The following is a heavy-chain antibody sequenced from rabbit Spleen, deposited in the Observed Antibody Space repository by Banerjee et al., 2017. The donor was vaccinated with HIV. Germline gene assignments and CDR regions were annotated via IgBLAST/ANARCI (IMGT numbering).Heavy chain of an antibody. J-gene: IGHJ4*01. CDR1: GFSFSSSYY. CDR2: IYADSSGST. D-gene: IGHD2-1*01. CDR3: ARGSAAMTMVITGYYLNL. Sequence: QSLAESGGDLVKPEGSLTLTCTASGFSFSSSYYMCWVRQAPGKGLECNACIYADSSGSTYYASWAKGRFTISKTSSTTVTLEMTSLTAADTATYFCARGSAAMTMVITGYYLNLWGPGTLVTVS. V-gene: IGHV1S40*01.